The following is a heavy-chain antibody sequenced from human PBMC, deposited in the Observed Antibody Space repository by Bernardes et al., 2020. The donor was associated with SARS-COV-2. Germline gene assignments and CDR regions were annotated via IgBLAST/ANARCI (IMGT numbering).Heavy chain of an antibody. CDR2: IKSKTDGGTT. CDR1: GFTFSNAW. CDR3: TTDRSYDYVWGSYRYPDY. D-gene: IGHD3-16*02. J-gene: IGHJ4*02. V-gene: IGHV3-15*01. Sequence: GGSLRLSCAASGFTFSNAWMSWVRQAPGKGLEWVGRIKSKTDGGTTDYAAPVKGSFTISRDDSKNTLYLQMNSLKTEDTAVYYCTTDRSYDYVWGSYRYPDYWGQGTLVTVSS.